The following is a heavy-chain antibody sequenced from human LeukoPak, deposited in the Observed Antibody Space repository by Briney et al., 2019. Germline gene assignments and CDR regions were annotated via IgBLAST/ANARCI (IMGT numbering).Heavy chain of an antibody. D-gene: IGHD6-13*01. CDR1: GGSISSYY. CDR2: IYYSGST. J-gene: IGHJ4*02. CDR3: ARDNSGAAAGVLDY. V-gene: IGHV4-59*01. Sequence: PSETLSLTCTVSGGSISSYYWSWIRQPPGKGLEWIGYIYYSGSTNYNPSLKSRVTISVDTSKNQFSLKLSSVTAADTAVYYCARDNSGAAAGVLDYWGQGTLVTVSS.